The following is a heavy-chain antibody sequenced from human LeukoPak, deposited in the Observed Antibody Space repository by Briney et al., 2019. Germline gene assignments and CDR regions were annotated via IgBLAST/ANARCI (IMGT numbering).Heavy chain of an antibody. CDR3: AKLIFGSGSYFDY. CDR2: IYYSGST. J-gene: IGHJ4*02. D-gene: IGHD3-10*01. Sequence: SETLSLTCTVSGGSISSYYWSWIQQPPGKGLEWIGYIYYSGSTNYNPSLKSRVTISVDTSKNQFSLKLSAVTAADTAVYYCAKLIFGSGSYFDYWGQGTLVTVSS. CDR1: GGSISSYY. V-gene: IGHV4-59*08.